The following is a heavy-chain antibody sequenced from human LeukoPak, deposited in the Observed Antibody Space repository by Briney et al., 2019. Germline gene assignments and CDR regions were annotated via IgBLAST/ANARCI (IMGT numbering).Heavy chain of an antibody. J-gene: IGHJ4*02. D-gene: IGHD1-26*01. V-gene: IGHV4-39*01. CDR2: IYYSGST. CDR1: GGSIGSSSYY. CDR3: ARHEIESGSYYLAYSDY. Sequence: SETLSLTCTVSGGSIGSSSYYWGWIRQPPGKGLEWIGSIYYSGSTYYNPSLKRRVTISVDTSKNQFSLKLSSVTAADTAVYYCARHEIESGSYYLAYSDYWGQGTLVTVSS.